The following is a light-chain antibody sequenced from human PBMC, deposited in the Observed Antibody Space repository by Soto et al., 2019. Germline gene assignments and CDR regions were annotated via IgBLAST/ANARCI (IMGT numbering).Light chain of an antibody. CDR2: GAS. CDR3: QQYNNWPYT. V-gene: IGKV3-15*01. Sequence: EIVMTQSPATLYVSPGERATLSCRASQSFSSNLAWYQQKPGQAPRLLIYGASTRANGIPARFSGSGSGTEFTLTISSLQSGDFAVYYCQQYNNWPYTFGQGTKLEIK. J-gene: IGKJ2*01. CDR1: QSFSSN.